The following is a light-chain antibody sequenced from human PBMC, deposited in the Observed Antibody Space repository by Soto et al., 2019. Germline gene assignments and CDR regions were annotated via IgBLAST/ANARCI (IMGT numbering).Light chain of an antibody. CDR1: QAINNN. V-gene: IGKV3-15*01. CDR2: GAS. CDR3: QLYGISPH. Sequence: VLTQAPDTLSVSPGERSTLSCRASQAINNNVAWYQLKDGQFPRLLIYGASTRAADVPARFSGGGSGTEFTLTISRLEPEDFAVYYCQLYGISPHFGPGTRLDIK. J-gene: IGKJ5*01.